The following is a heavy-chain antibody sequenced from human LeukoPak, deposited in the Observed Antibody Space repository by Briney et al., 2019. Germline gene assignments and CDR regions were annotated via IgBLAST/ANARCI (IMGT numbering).Heavy chain of an antibody. CDR1: GGTFSSYA. CDR2: IIPIFGTA. D-gene: IGHD1-26*01. CDR3: ARDHGSYWFFGAFDI. Sequence: SVKVSCKASGGTFSSYAISWVRQAPGQGLEWMGGIIPIFGTANYAQKFQGRVTITADESTSTAYMELSSLRSEDTAVYYCARDHGSYWFFGAFDIWGQGTMVTVSS. J-gene: IGHJ3*02. V-gene: IGHV1-69*13.